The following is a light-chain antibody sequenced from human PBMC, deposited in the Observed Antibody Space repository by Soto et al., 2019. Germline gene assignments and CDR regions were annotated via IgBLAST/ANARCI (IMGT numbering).Light chain of an antibody. CDR3: SSYTSSSTHYV. Sequence: QSALTQPASVSGSPGQSITISCTGTSSDVGNYNYVSWYQQYPGRVPKLLIYMVSNRPSGVSNRFSGSKSGNTASLTISGLQAEDEADYYCSSYTSSSTHYVFGTGTKVTGL. J-gene: IGLJ1*01. V-gene: IGLV2-14*01. CDR2: MVS. CDR1: SSDVGNYNY.